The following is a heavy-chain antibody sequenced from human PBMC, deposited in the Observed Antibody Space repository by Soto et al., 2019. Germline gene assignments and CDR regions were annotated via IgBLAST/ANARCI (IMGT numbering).Heavy chain of an antibody. CDR3: ATLRYFDLLFQYCAY. CDR2: IYYSLST. CDR1: GGSISSGDYY. Sequence: PSETLSLTCTVSGGSISSGDYYWIWIRQPPGKGLEWIGYIYYSLSTYYNPSLKSRVNISVDTYKNQFSLKLSSVTAADTAVYYCATLRYFDLLFQYCAYWGQGTLVTVSS. V-gene: IGHV4-30-4*01. D-gene: IGHD3-9*01. J-gene: IGHJ4*02.